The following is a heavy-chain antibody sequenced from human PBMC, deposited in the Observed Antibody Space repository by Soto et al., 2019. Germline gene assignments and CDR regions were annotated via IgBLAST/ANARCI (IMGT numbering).Heavy chain of an antibody. CDR3: ATIASAGTREYFQH. J-gene: IGHJ1*01. Sequence: GASVKVSCKPSGGTFSSSAIFWVRQAPGQGLECLGGIIPMSGRTTYAQKFQGRVTINADKPTSTVFIELSSLNSEDTAVYYCATIASAGTREYFQHWGQGTLVS. CDR2: IIPMSGRT. V-gene: IGHV1-69*06. D-gene: IGHD6-13*01. CDR1: GGTFSSSA.